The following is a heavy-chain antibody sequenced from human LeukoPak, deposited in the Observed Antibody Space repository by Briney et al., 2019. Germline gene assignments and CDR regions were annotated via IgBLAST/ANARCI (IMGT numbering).Heavy chain of an antibody. CDR1: GFTFSSYW. Sequence: GGSLRLSCAASGFTFSSYWMSWVRQAPGKGLEWVANIKQDGSEKYYVDSVKGRFTISRDNAKNSLYLQMNSLRAEDTAVYYCAREDDHGDYDGGYNYWGQGTLVTVSS. V-gene: IGHV3-7*03. CDR3: AREDDHGDYDGGYNY. D-gene: IGHD4-17*01. CDR2: IKQDGSEK. J-gene: IGHJ4*02.